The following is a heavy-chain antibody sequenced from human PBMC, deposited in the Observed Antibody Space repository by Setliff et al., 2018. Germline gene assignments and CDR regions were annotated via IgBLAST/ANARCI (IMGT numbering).Heavy chain of an antibody. CDR1: GYTFTSYG. CDR2: ISPYSGNT. J-gene: IGHJ4*02. V-gene: IGHV1-18*01. D-gene: IGHD2-8*01. CDR3: SRLVRYCTTTTCQRASGDDY. Sequence: GASVKVSCKASGYTFTSYGVTWVRQAPGQGLEWMGWISPYSGNTYYAPELQGRVTLTTDTSTTTAYLELRSLTSDDTAVYYCSRLVRYCTTTTCQRASGDDYWGQGTLVTVSS.